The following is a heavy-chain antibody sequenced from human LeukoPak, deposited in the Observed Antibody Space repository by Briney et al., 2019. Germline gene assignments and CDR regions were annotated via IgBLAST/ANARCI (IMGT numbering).Heavy chain of an antibody. CDR3: AKAEGFFGGYYDH. D-gene: IGHD3-22*01. Sequence: GGSLRLSCAASGFTFDDYAMHWVRQAPGKGLEWVSGISWNSGSLDYADSVEGRFTISRDNARNSLYLQMDSLRAEDTAFYYCAKAEGFFGGYYDHWGQGTLVTVSS. CDR2: ISWNSGSL. CDR1: GFTFDDYA. J-gene: IGHJ5*02. V-gene: IGHV3-9*01.